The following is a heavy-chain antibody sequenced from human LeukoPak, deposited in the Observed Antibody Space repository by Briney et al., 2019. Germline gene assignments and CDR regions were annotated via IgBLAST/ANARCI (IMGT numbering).Heavy chain of an antibody. V-gene: IGHV3-7*01. CDR2: IKPDGSAQ. CDR3: ARANNSSWHN. CDR1: GYTFSSNW. J-gene: IGHJ4*02. Sequence: GGSLRLSCATSGYTFSSNWMSWARHVPGRGLDWVANIKPDGSAQYYAASVKGRFTVSRDNAKNSLYLQMNSLRVEDTAVYYCARANNSSWHNWGQGTLVTVSA. D-gene: IGHD6-13*01.